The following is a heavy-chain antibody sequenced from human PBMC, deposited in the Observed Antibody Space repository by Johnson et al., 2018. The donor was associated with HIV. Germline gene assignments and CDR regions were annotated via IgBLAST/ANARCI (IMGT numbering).Heavy chain of an antibody. CDR3: ARDDLGNPFSSYDAFDI. CDR1: GFTFSSYA. CDR2: VSNDGNNK. D-gene: IGHD6-13*01. V-gene: IGHV3-30*03. Sequence: QVQLVESGGGVVQPGKSLRLFCAASGFTFSSYAMHWVRQAPGKGLEWVAVVSNDGNNKYYTDSVKGRFTISRDNSKNTLYLQMNSLRAEDTAVYYCARDDLGNPFSSYDAFDIWGQGTMVTVSS. J-gene: IGHJ3*02.